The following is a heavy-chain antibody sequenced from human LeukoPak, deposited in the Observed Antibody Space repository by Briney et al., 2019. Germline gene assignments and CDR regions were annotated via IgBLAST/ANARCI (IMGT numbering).Heavy chain of an antibody. CDR3: ARLDYDILTGYSELPYYYGMDV. CDR2: INPSGGST. Sequence: ASVKVSCKASGYTFTSYYMHWVRQAPGQGLEWMGIINPSGGSTSYAQKFLGRVTMTRDTSTSTVYMELSSLRSEDTAVYYCARLDYDILTGYSELPYYYGMDVWGQGTTVTVSS. J-gene: IGHJ6*02. CDR1: GYTFTSYY. V-gene: IGHV1-46*01. D-gene: IGHD3-9*01.